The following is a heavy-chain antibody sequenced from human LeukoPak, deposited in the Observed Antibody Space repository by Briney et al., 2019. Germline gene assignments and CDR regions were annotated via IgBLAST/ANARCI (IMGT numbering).Heavy chain of an antibody. V-gene: IGHV4-61*01. Sequence: SETLSLTCTVSGGSISSSSYYWGWIRQPPGKGLEWIGYIYYSGSTNYNPSLKSRVTISVDTSKNQFSLKLSSVTAADTAVYYCARDLGGYSSSTFDAFDIWGQGTMVTVSS. CDR1: GGSISSSSYY. CDR2: IYYSGST. CDR3: ARDLGGYSSSTFDAFDI. D-gene: IGHD6-13*01. J-gene: IGHJ3*02.